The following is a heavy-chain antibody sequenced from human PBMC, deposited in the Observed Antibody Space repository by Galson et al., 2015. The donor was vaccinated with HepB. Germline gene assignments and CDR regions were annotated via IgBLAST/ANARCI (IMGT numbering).Heavy chain of an antibody. V-gene: IGHV1-69*10. CDR3: ARAPLIWGLSPYCGGDCYSFDY. D-gene: IGHD2-21*01. J-gene: IGHJ4*02. CDR2: IIPILGIA. Sequence: SVKVSCKASGGTFSSYAISWVRQAPGQGLEWMGGIIPILGIANYAQKFQGRVTITADKSTSTAYMELSSLRSEDTAVYYCARAPLIWGLSPYCGGDCYSFDYWGQGTLVTVSS. CDR1: GGTFSSYA.